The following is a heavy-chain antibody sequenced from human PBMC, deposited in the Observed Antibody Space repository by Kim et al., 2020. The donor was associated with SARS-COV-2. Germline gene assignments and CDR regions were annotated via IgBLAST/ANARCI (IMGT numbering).Heavy chain of an antibody. CDR2: IFHTGST. CDR1: GASISSHY. D-gene: IGHD2-8*01. V-gene: IGHV4-59*08. Sequence: SETLSLTCTVSGASISSHYWTWIRQPPGKGLEWIGYIFHTGSTNYNPSLKSRITMSVDTSKNQFSLKLTSVTAADTAVYYCARHVSPYCYFDLWGRGTL. J-gene: IGHJ2*01. CDR3: ARHVSPYCYFDL.